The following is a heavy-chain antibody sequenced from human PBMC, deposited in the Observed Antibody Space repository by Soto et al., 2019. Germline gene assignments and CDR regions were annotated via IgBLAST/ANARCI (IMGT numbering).Heavy chain of an antibody. CDR2: IYYSGST. CDR3: ASHRKYCSSTSCYLDY. Sequence: SETLSLTCTVSGGSISSSSYYWGWIRQPPGKGLEWIGSIYYSGSTYYNPSLKSRVTISVDTAKNPFSLKLSSVTAADTAVYYCASHRKYCSSTSCYLDYWGQGTLVTVSS. D-gene: IGHD2-2*01. J-gene: IGHJ4*02. CDR1: GGSISSSSYY. V-gene: IGHV4-39*01.